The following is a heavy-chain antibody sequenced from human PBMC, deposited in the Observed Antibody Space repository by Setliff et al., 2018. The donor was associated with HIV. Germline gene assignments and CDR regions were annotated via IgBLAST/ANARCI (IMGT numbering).Heavy chain of an antibody. CDR1: GFIFSSYA. J-gene: IGHJ6*02. CDR2: ISGSGANT. Sequence: GGSLRLSCAASGFIFSSYAMSWVRQAPGKGLEWVSAISGSGANTYYADSVKGRFTISRDNSKNTLYLQMDSLRVEDTTVYYCTRKLAPGHGMDVWGQGTTVTVSS. CDR3: TRKLAPGHGMDV. D-gene: IGHD3-3*02. V-gene: IGHV3-23*01.